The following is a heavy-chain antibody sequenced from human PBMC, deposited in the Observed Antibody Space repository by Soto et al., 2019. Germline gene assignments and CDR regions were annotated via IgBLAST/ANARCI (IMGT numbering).Heavy chain of an antibody. Sequence: QVQLVESGGGVVKPGRSLRLSCAASGFTFSSYGMHWVRQAPGKGLEWVAVIWYDGSNKYYADSVKGRFTISRDNSKNTLYLHMNSLRAEDTAVYYCARDGEYSSSWYEGSNWCDPWGQGTLVTVS. V-gene: IGHV3-33*01. CDR3: ARDGEYSSSWYEGSNWCDP. CDR2: IWYDGSNK. D-gene: IGHD6-13*01. J-gene: IGHJ5*02. CDR1: GFTFSSYG.